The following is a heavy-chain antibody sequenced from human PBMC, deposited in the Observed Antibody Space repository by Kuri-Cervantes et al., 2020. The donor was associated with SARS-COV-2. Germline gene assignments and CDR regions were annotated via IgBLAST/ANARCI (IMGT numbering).Heavy chain of an antibody. CDR3: ARGVEYYDYVWGSYRSWYFDY. CDR2: IIPIFGTA. V-gene: IGHV1-69*13. Sequence: SVKVSCKASGGTFSSYAISWVRQAPGQGLEWMGGIIPIFGTANYAQKFQGRATITADESTSTAYMELSSLRSEDTAVYYCARGVEYYDYVWGSYRSWYFDYWGQGTLVTVSS. D-gene: IGHD3-16*02. J-gene: IGHJ4*02. CDR1: GGTFSSYA.